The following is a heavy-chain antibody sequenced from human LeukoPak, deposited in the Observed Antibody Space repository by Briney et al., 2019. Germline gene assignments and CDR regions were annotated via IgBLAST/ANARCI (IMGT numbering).Heavy chain of an antibody. J-gene: IGHJ4*02. CDR3: AKDERGLIAAASFDY. D-gene: IGHD6-13*01. V-gene: IGHV3-23*01. Sequence: GGSLRLSCAASGFTFSSYAMSWVRQAPGKGLEWVSAIRGSGGSTYYADSVKGRFTISRDNSKNTLYLQMNSLRAEDTAVYYCAKDERGLIAAASFDYWGQGTLVTVSS. CDR2: IRGSGGST. CDR1: GFTFSSYA.